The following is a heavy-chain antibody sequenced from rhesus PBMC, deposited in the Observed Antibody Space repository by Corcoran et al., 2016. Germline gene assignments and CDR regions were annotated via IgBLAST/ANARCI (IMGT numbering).Heavy chain of an antibody. V-gene: IGHV4-169*01. CDR3: ARVIGNYFDY. CDR1: GGSISSNY. CDR2: IYGSGSST. J-gene: IGHJ4*01. D-gene: IGHD1-1-1*01. Sequence: QLQLQESGPGLVKPSETLSVTCAVSGGSISSNYWSWLRPAPGKGLEWIGYIYGSGSSTNYNPSLKSRVTLSVDTSKNQLSLRLSSVTAADTAVYFCARVIGNYFDYWGQGVLVTVSS.